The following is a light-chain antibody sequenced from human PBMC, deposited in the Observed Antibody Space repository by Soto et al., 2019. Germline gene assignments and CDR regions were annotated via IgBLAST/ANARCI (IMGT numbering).Light chain of an antibody. CDR3: GTWYSRLSAV. V-gene: IGLV1-51*02. CDR2: ENN. J-gene: IGLJ3*02. Sequence: QAVVTQPPSVSAAPGQKVTISCSGSSSNIGNNYVSWYQQLPGTAPKLLIYENNKRPSGIPDRFSGSKSGTSATLGITGLQTGDEAYYYCGTWYSRLSAVFGGGTKLTVL. CDR1: SSNIGNNY.